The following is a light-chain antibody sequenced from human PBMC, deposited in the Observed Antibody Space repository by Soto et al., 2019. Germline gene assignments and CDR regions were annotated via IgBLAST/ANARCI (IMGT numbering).Light chain of an antibody. CDR2: AAS. CDR3: QQYSVWPPT. J-gene: IGKJ1*01. Sequence: EIDITQSPATLSLAPGERVTLSCRASESVSTNLAWYQQKAGQAPRLLIYAASTRATGIPARFSGSGSGTEFSLTISSLQSEDFAVYYCQQYSVWPPTFGQGTKVDI. CDR1: ESVSTN. V-gene: IGKV3-15*01.